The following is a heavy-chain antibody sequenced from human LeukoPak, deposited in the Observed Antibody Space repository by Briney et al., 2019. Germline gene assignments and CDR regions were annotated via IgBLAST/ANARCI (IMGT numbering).Heavy chain of an antibody. CDR1: GFTFSSYA. CDR3: AKAVAGIFFDY. Sequence: GGSLRLSRAASGFTFSSYAMHWVRQAPGKGLEWVAVISYDGSNKYYADSVKGRFTISRDNSKNTLYLQMNSLRAEDTAVYYCAKAVAGIFFDYWGQGTLVTVSS. J-gene: IGHJ4*02. CDR2: ISYDGSNK. D-gene: IGHD6-19*01. V-gene: IGHV3-30*04.